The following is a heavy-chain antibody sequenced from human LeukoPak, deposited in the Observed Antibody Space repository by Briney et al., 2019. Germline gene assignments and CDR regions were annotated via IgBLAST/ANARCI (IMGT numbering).Heavy chain of an antibody. J-gene: IGHJ3*01. CDR3: ARALSPPYYDTSGYAFDF. CDR2: IYHSGST. V-gene: IGHV4-59*12. Sequence: SETLSLTCTVSGGSISSYYWSWIRQPPGKGLEWIGYIYHSGSTYYNPSLKSRVTKSVDRSKNQFSLKLSSVTAADTAVYYCARALSPPYYDTSGYAFDFWGQGTMVTVSS. D-gene: IGHD3-22*01. CDR1: GGSISSYY.